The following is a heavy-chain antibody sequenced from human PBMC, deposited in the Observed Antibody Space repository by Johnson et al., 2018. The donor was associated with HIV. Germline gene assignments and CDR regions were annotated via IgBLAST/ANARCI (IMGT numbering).Heavy chain of an antibody. V-gene: IGHV3-11*04. Sequence: QVQLVESGGGLVKPGGSLRLSCAASEFILSDYYMSWVRQAPEKGLEWISYISGSGSTIYYADSVKGRFTISRDNAKNLLYLQMNSLRAEDTAVYYCARPGGDPLTDDAFDIWGQGTMVTVSS. CDR2: ISGSGSTI. J-gene: IGHJ3*02. CDR1: EFILSDYY. CDR3: ARPGGDPLTDDAFDI. D-gene: IGHD2-21*02.